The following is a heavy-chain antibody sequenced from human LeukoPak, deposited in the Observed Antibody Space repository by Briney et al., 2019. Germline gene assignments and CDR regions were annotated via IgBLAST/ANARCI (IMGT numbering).Heavy chain of an antibody. CDR1: GGSISSYY. CDR3: ASYYYDSSGPDAFDI. Sequence: SETLSLTCTVSGGSISSYYWSWIRQPPGKGLEWIGYIYYSGSTNYNPSLKSRVTISVDTSKNQFSLKLSSVTAADMAVYYCASYYYDSSGPDAFDIWGQGTMVTVSS. D-gene: IGHD3-22*01. J-gene: IGHJ3*02. CDR2: IYYSGST. V-gene: IGHV4-59*08.